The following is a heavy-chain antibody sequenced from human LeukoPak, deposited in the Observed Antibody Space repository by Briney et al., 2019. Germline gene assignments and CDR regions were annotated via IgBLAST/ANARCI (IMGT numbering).Heavy chain of an antibody. V-gene: IGHV3-23*01. CDR2: ISDTGGST. CDR3: AKGLPYFDH. D-gene: IGHD4-11*01. Sequence: GGSLRLSCATSGFTFSTHAMSWVRQAPGRGLEGVSAISDTGGSTYYAESVKGRFTIFRDNSKNTLYLQMNSLRAEDTAVYYCAKGLPYFDHWGQGTLVTVSS. J-gene: IGHJ4*02. CDR1: GFTFSTHA.